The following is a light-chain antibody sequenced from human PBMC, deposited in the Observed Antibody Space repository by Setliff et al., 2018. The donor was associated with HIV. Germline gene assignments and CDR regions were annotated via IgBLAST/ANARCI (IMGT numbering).Light chain of an antibody. CDR2: DVS. CDR3: CSYAGNAYV. V-gene: IGLV2-11*01. Sequence: QSALTQPRSVSGPPGQSVTISCTGTSSDVGGYNYVSWYHQHPGKAPKLMISDVSKRPSGVPDRFSGSKSGNTASLTISGLQAEDEADYYCCSYAGNAYVFGAGTKVTVL. J-gene: IGLJ1*01. CDR1: SSDVGGYNY.